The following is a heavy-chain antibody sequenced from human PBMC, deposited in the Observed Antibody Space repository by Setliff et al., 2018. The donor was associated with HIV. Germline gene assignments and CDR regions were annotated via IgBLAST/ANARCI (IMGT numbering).Heavy chain of an antibody. CDR2: IYYSGST. J-gene: IGHJ4*02. CDR3: ARSLPGYGDYYFGY. V-gene: IGHV4-59*08. CDR1: GGSISIYY. Sequence: PSETLSLTCTVSGGSISIYYWSWIRQPPGKGLEWIGYIYYSGSTNYNSSLKSRVSISVDTSKNQFSLKLNSVTVADTAVYFCARSLPGYGDYYFGYWGQGTLVTVSS. D-gene: IGHD4-17*01.